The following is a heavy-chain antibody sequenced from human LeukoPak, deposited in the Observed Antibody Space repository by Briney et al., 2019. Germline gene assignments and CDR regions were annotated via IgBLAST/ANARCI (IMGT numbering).Heavy chain of an antibody. J-gene: IGHJ4*02. Sequence: GGSLRLSSAASGFTFSSYAMHWVRQAPGKGLEYVSAISSNGGSTYYANSVKGRFTISRDNSKNTLYLQMGSLRAEDMAVYYCARDHGGNSFDYWGQGTLVTVSS. CDR1: GFTFSSYA. CDR2: ISSNGGST. CDR3: ARDHGGNSFDY. V-gene: IGHV3-64*01. D-gene: IGHD4-23*01.